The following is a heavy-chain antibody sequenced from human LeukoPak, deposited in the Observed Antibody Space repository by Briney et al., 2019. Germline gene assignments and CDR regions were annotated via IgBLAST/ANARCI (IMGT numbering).Heavy chain of an antibody. CDR3: ARGRFGELHTSCLDY. D-gene: IGHD3-10*01. J-gene: IGHJ4*02. CDR2: ISGYNGNT. Sequence: GASVKVSCKASGGTFSSYAFSWVRQAPGHGLEWMGWISGYNGNTNYAQKLQGRVTMTTDTSTSTAYMELRSLRSDDTAVYYCARGRFGELHTSCLDYWGQGTLVTVSS. V-gene: IGHV1-18*01. CDR1: GGTFSSYA.